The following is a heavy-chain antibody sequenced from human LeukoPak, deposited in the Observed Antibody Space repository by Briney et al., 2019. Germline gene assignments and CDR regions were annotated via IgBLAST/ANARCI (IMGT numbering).Heavy chain of an antibody. J-gene: IGHJ2*01. CDR1: GGSISSYY. D-gene: IGHD6-13*01. Sequence: SETLSLTCTVSGGSISSYYWSWVRQPAGKGLEWIGRIYASGNTNYNPSLKGRVTMTVDTSKNQFSLKLSSVTAADTAVYYCARESIAAESYWYFDLWGRGTLVTVSS. CDR2: IYASGNT. V-gene: IGHV4-4*07. CDR3: ARESIAAESYWYFDL.